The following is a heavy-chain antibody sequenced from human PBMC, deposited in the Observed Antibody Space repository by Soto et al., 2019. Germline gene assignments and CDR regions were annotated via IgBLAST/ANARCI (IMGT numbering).Heavy chain of an antibody. CDR2: INSDGSST. J-gene: IGHJ4*02. CDR3: ARVPTYPYYFDY. CDR1: GFTFSLYW. V-gene: IGHV3-74*01. Sequence: ELQLVESGGGLVQPGGSLRLSCAASGFTFSLYWMHWVRQVPGKGLVWVSGINSDGSSTTYADSVKGRITISRDNVKNTLYLQMSSLRAEDTAVYYCARVPTYPYYFDYWGQGTLVTVSS. D-gene: IGHD3-16*01.